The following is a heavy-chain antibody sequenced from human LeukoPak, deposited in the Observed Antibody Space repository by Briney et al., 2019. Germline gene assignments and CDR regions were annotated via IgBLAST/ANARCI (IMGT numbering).Heavy chain of an antibody. Sequence: GRSLRLSCAASGFTFSSYGMHWVRQAPGKGLEWVSSISSSSSYIYYADSVKGRFTISRDNAKNSLYLQMNSLRAEDTAVYYCARVYYDILTGYYSPSQHWGQGTLVTVSS. D-gene: IGHD3-9*01. CDR2: ISSSSSYI. CDR3: ARVYYDILTGYYSPSQH. CDR1: GFTFSSYG. V-gene: IGHV3-21*01. J-gene: IGHJ1*01.